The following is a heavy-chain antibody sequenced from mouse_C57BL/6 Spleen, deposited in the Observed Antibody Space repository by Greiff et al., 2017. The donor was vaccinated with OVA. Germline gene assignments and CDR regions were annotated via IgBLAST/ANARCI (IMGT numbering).Heavy chain of an antibody. CDR1: GYTFTSYW. V-gene: IGHV1-50*01. CDR3: ARFYDYDPAWFAY. D-gene: IGHD2-4*01. Sequence: QIQLQQPGAELVKPGASVKLSCKASGYTFTSYWMQWVKQRPGQGLEWIGEIDPSDSYTNSNQKFKGKATLTVDTSSSTAYMQLSSLTSEDSAVYYCARFYDYDPAWFAYWGQGTLVTVSA. J-gene: IGHJ3*01. CDR2: IDPSDSYT.